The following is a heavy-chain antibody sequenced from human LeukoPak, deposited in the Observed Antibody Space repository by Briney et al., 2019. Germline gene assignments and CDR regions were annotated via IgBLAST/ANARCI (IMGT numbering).Heavy chain of an antibody. CDR2: IKPNSGGT. J-gene: IGHJ4*02. CDR3: ARDLFQYSSGWYPGY. Sequence: AXVKVSCKASGYTFTGYYMRWVRQAPGQGLEWMGRIKPNSGGTNYAQKFQGRVTMTRDTSISTASMELSRLRSDDTAVYYCARDLFQYSSGWYPGYWGQGTLVTVSS. D-gene: IGHD6-19*01. CDR1: GYTFTGYY. V-gene: IGHV1-2*06.